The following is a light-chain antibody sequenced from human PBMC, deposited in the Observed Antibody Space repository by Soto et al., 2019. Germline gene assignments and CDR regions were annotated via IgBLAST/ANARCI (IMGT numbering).Light chain of an antibody. V-gene: IGKV3-20*01. CDR1: QSVNSNY. CDR2: GAS. Sequence: EIVLTQSPGTLSLSPGERATLSCRASQSVNSNYFAWYQQKPGQGPRLLMYGASSRATGIPDRFSGSGSGTDFTLTISRREPEDFAVYYCQQYDSSPRTFGQGTKVEIK. CDR3: QQYDSSPRT. J-gene: IGKJ1*01.